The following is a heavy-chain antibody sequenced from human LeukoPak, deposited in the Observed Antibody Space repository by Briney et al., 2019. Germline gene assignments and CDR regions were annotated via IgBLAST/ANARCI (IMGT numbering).Heavy chain of an antibody. CDR1: GGTFSSYA. J-gene: IGHJ6*03. V-gene: IGHV1-69*05. Sequence: SVKVSCKASGGTFSSYAISWVRQAPGQGLEWMGGIIPIFGTANYAQKFQGRVTITTDESTSTAYMELSSLRSEDTAVYYCARAGVRYYGSGSYYPHYYYFMDVWGKGTTVTVSS. D-gene: IGHD3-10*01. CDR2: IIPIFGTA. CDR3: ARAGVRYYGSGSYYPHYYYFMDV.